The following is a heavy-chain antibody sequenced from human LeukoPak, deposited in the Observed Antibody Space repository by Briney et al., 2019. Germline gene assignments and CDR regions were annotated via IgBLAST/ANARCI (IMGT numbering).Heavy chain of an antibody. Sequence: GGSLRLSCAASGFTFNSYAMSWVRQAPGKGLEWVSAIGGSGGSTYYADSVKGRFTISRDNSKNTLYLQMNSLRAEDTAVYYCAKDRSGYEGGGFDYWGQGTLVTVSS. V-gene: IGHV3-23*01. CDR3: AKDRSGYEGGGFDY. D-gene: IGHD5-12*01. CDR2: IGGSGGST. J-gene: IGHJ4*02. CDR1: GFTFNSYA.